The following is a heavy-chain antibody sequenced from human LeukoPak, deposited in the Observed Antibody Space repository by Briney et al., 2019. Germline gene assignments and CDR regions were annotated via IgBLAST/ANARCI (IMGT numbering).Heavy chain of an antibody. D-gene: IGHD2-15*01. Sequence: GASVKVSCKASGYTFTGYYMHWVRQAPGQGLEWMGWINPNSGGTNYAQKFQGRVTMTRDTSISTAYMELSRLRSDDTAVYYCARGAVVVVAATRLIFDSWGQGTLVTVSS. CDR2: INPNSGGT. CDR3: ARGAVVVVAATRLIFDS. CDR1: GYTFTGYY. V-gene: IGHV1-2*02. J-gene: IGHJ5*01.